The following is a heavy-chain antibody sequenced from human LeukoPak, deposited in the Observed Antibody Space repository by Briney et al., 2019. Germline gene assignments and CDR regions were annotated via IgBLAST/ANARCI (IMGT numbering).Heavy chain of an antibody. V-gene: IGHV3-21*01. Sequence: PGGSLRLSCAGSGFTFSSYSMNWVRQAPGKGLEWVSSITSSSSYIYYADSVKGRFTISRDNAKKSVYLQMNSLRAEDTAVYYCARGRTSRISMVRGVSRAGYFDYWGQGALVTVSS. CDR1: GFTFSSYS. J-gene: IGHJ4*02. CDR3: ARGRTSRISMVRGVSRAGYFDY. D-gene: IGHD3-10*01. CDR2: ITSSSSYI.